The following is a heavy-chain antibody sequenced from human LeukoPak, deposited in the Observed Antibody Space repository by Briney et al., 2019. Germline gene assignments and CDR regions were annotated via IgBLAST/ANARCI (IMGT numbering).Heavy chain of an antibody. D-gene: IGHD1-26*01. CDR2: LSGSDSSR. J-gene: IGHJ4*02. CDR1: GFTFRSYA. Sequence: GGSLRLSCAASGFTFRSYAMSWVRQAPGKGLEWVSTLSGSDSSRYYADSVKGRFIISRDNSKNTLYLQMNSLRAEDTAVYYCARGPVRVSGSYQYNFDYWGQGTLVTVSS. V-gene: IGHV3-23*01. CDR3: ARGPVRVSGSYQYNFDY.